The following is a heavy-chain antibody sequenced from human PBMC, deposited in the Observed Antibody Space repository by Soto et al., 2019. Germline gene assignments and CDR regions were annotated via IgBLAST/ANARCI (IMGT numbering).Heavy chain of an antibody. J-gene: IGHJ3*01. D-gene: IGHD3-10*01. Sequence: PGGSLRLSCPAAGFTFGGYSMSWVRQAPGKGLEWVGFIRRKASGGTSEYAASVKGRFTFSRDDSKRIPYLQMNSLKTEGTAVYYCTRDQPITPWGQGTMVTVSS. CDR3: TRDQPITP. CDR2: IRRKASGGTS. V-gene: IGHV3-49*04. CDR1: GFTFGGYS.